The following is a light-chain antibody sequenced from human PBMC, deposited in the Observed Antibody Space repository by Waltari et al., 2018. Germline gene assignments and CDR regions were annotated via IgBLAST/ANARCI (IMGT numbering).Light chain of an antibody. J-gene: IGKJ1*01. CDR2: AAS. Sequence: EIVLTQSPGTLSLSPGERATLSCRASQSVRGTLPWYQQKPGQPPRLLIYAASTRATGIPDRFSGSGSGTDFSLTISRLEPEDFAVYYCQHYVSLPVTYGQGTKVEIK. V-gene: IGKV3-20*01. CDR1: QSVRGT. CDR3: QHYVSLPVT.